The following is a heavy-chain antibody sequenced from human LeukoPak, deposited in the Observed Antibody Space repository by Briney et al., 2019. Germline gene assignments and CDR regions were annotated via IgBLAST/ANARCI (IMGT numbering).Heavy chain of an antibody. D-gene: IGHD3-22*01. J-gene: IGHJ3*02. Sequence: GGSLRLSCAASGFTFSSYAMSWVRQAPGKGLEWVSAISGSGGSTYYADSVKGRFTISRDNSKNTLYLQMNSLRAEDTAVYYCAKDFHLEDYYYDIRGSAFDIWGQGTMVTVSS. V-gene: IGHV3-23*01. CDR2: ISGSGGST. CDR1: GFTFSSYA. CDR3: AKDFHLEDYYYDIRGSAFDI.